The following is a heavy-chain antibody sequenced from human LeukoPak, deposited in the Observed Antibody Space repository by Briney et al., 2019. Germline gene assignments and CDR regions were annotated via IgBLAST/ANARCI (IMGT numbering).Heavy chain of an antibody. Sequence: GALRLSCAASGFTFSSYGMSWVRQAPGKGLEWVSAISGSGGSTYYADSVKGRFTISRDNSENTLYLQMNSLRAEDTAVYYCANGEGRGVIPFDYWGQGTLVTVSS. J-gene: IGHJ4*02. CDR2: ISGSGGST. CDR1: GFTFSSYG. D-gene: IGHD3-3*01. V-gene: IGHV3-23*01. CDR3: ANGEGRGVIPFDY.